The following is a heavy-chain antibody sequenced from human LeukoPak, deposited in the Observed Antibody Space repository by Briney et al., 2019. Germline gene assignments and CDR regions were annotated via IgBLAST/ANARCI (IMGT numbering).Heavy chain of an antibody. D-gene: IGHD6-13*01. J-gene: IGHJ4*02. V-gene: IGHV3-21*01. CDR1: GFTFSSYS. CDR3: ARDPTAIAAADDYYFDY. Sequence: GGXLRLSCAASGFTFSSYSMNWVRQAPGKGLEWVSSISSSSSYIYYADSVKGGFTISRDNAKNSLYLQMNSLRAEDTAVYYCARDPTAIAAADDYYFDYWGQGTLVTVSS. CDR2: ISSSSSYI.